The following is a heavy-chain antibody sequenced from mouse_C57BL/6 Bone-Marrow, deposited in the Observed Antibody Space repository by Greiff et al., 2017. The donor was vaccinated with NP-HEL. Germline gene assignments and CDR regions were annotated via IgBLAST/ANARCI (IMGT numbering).Heavy chain of an antibody. V-gene: IGHV14-4*01. CDR1: GFNIKDDY. D-gene: IGHD2-12*01. J-gene: IGHJ2*01. CDR2: IDPENGDT. Sequence: EVKLMESGAELVRPGASVKLSCTASGFNIKDDYMHWVKQRPEQGLEWIGWIDPENGDTEYASKFQGKATITADTSSNTAYLQLSSLTSEDTAVYYCTTLLRPRYYFDYWGQGTTLTVST. CDR3: TTLLRPRYYFDY.